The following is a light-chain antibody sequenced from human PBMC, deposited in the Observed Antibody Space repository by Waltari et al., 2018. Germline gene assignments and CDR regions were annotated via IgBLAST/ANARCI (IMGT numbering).Light chain of an antibody. CDR2: KAS. Sequence: DIQMTQSPSTLSASVGDRVTITCRASQSLNSWLAWYQHKPGKAPKLLIYKASNLESWVPSRFSGRGSGTEFTLTISSLQPDDVATYYCQHYNGYPIPYGGGTKVELK. CDR3: QHYNGYPIP. J-gene: IGKJ4*01. CDR1: QSLNSW. V-gene: IGKV1-5*03.